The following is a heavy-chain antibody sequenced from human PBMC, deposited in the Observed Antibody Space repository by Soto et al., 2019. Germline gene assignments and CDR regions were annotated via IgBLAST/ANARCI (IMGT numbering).Heavy chain of an antibody. Sequence: EVQLVESGGGLVQPGGSLKLSCAASGSPFSGSALHWVRQASGKGLEWVARIRSKPNNYATAYEASVKGRFTISRDDPKNTAYLQMNSLKTEDTAVYYCTSLGANPQNWGQGTLVTVSS. D-gene: IGHD3-16*01. CDR3: TSLGANPQN. CDR2: IRSKPNNYAT. J-gene: IGHJ4*02. V-gene: IGHV3-73*01. CDR1: GSPFSGSA.